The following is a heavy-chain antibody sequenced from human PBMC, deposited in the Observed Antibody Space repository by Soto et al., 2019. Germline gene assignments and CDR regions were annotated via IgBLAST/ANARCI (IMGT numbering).Heavy chain of an antibody. J-gene: IGHJ5*02. CDR1: GGSISSSSYY. V-gene: IGHV4-39*01. CDR3: ARAYYDRSGYAVDP. Sequence: SETLSLTCTVSGGSISSSSYYWGWIRQPPGKGLEWIGSIYYSGSTYYNPSLKSRVTISVDTSKNQFPLKLSSVTAADTAVYYCARAYYDRSGYAVDPWGQGTLVTVSS. D-gene: IGHD3-22*01. CDR2: IYYSGST.